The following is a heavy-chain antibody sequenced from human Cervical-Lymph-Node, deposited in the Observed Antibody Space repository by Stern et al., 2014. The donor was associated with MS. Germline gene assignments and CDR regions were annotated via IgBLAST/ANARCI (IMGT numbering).Heavy chain of an antibody. CDR2: IIPILGTT. D-gene: IGHD5/OR15-5a*01. J-gene: IGHJ5*02. CDR1: GGTFNTSA. Sequence: QVQLVQSGAEVKKPASSVTVSCKASGGTFNTSAISWVRQSPGQGLECKGGIIPILGTTNYAQKFQGRVTFSADKSTSTAYMALSGLRYEDTAVYYCARDLGVGPSVSWGQGTVVTVSS. V-gene: IGHV1-69*06. CDR3: ARDLGVGPSVS.